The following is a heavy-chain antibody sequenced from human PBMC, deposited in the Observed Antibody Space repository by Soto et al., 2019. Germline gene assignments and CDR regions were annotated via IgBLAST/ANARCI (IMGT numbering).Heavy chain of an antibody. D-gene: IGHD6-6*01. V-gene: IGHV5-51*01. Sequence: GESLKISCKGSGYSFTSYWIGWVRQMPGKGLEWRGIIYPGDSDTRYSPSFQGQVTISADKSISTAYLQWSSLKASDTAMYYCARRASSSSYYYGMDVWGQGTTVTVSS. CDR3: ARRASSSSYYYGMDV. J-gene: IGHJ6*02. CDR1: GYSFTSYW. CDR2: IYPGDSDT.